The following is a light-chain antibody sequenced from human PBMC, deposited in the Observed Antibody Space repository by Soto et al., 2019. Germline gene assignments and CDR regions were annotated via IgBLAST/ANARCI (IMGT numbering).Light chain of an antibody. CDR3: QTWGTGIVV. V-gene: IGLV4-69*01. CDR1: SGYSNYA. J-gene: IGLJ2*01. Sequence: QSVLTQSPSASASLGASVKLTCTLSSGYSNYAIAWHQQHPEKGPRYLMKVNSDGSHSKGDGIPDRFSGSSSGTERYLTISSLQSEDEADYYCQTWGTGIVVFGGGTKLTVL. CDR2: VNSDGSH.